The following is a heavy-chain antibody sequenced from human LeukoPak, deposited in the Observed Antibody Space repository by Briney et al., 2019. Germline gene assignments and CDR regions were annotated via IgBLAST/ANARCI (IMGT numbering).Heavy chain of an antibody. CDR2: INHSGRT. Sequence: PSETLSLTCAVYGGSFSGYYWSWIRQPPGKGLEWIGEINHSGRTNYNPSLKSRVTISVDTSKNQFSLKLSSVTAADTAVYYCARGGGGSYGWGQGTLVTVSS. CDR1: GGSFSGYY. V-gene: IGHV4-34*01. J-gene: IGHJ4*02. CDR3: ARGGGGSYG. D-gene: IGHD1-26*01.